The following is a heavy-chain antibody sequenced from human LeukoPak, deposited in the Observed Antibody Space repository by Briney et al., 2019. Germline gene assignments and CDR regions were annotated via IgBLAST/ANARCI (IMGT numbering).Heavy chain of an antibody. CDR3: VSATYYYDSSGYYYEDAFDI. CDR1: GGTFSSYA. CDR2: IIPIFGTA. J-gene: IGHJ3*02. D-gene: IGHD3-22*01. V-gene: IGHV1-69*05. Sequence: SVKVSCKASGGTFSSYAISWVRQAPGQGLEWMGGIIPIFGTANYAQKFQGRVTITTDESTSTAYMELSSLRSEDTAVYYCVSATYYYDSSGYYYEDAFDIWGQGTMVTISS.